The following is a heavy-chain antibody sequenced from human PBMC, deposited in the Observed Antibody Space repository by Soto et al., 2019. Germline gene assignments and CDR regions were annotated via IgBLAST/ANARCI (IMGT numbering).Heavy chain of an antibody. CDR1: GGSISNYY. Sequence: SETLSLTCNVSGGSISNYYWTWVRQSPEKGLEWIGYMYYNGNINYNPSLKSRVTISIDTSKNQFSLTLKSVTAADTAVYYCASGGNWFDAWGQGVLVTVSS. V-gene: IGHV4-59*01. D-gene: IGHD3-16*01. CDR3: ASGGNWFDA. CDR2: MYYNGNI. J-gene: IGHJ5*02.